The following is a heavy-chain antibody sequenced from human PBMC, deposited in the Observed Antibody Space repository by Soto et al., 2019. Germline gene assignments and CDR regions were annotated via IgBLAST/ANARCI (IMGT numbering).Heavy chain of an antibody. CDR3: ARGVGSGSYYNQYNWFDP. V-gene: IGHV1-18*01. D-gene: IGHD3-10*01. Sequence: QVQLVQSGGEVKKPGASVKVSCKASGYTFTNYGISWVRQAPGQGLEWMGWINVYNGNTKYAQKVQGRVTMTTDTATSQGYRELRSRRSDDTAVYYCARGVGSGSYYNQYNWFDPWGQGTLVTVSS. CDR1: GYTFTNYG. J-gene: IGHJ5*02. CDR2: INVYNGNT.